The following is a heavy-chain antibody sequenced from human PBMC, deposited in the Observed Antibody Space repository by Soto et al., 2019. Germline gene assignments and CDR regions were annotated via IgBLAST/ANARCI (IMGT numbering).Heavy chain of an antibody. CDR2: AHYSGST. CDR3: ARRGLGARFDY. CDR1: GGSITNYY. D-gene: IGHD1-26*01. Sequence: QVQLQESGPGLVKPSETLSLTCTVSGGSITNYYWSWIRQPPGKGLEWVGSAHYSGSTHYNPSLKSRVTTSVDTSKNQIALNLTSVTAADTAVYYCARRGLGARFDYWGQGTLVTVSS. V-gene: IGHV4-59*01. J-gene: IGHJ4*02.